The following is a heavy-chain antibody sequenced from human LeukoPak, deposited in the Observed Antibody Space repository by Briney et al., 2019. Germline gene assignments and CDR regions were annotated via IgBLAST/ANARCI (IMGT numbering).Heavy chain of an antibody. CDR3: AKDRSSSHDAFDI. D-gene: IGHD6-6*01. J-gene: IGHJ3*02. CDR2: IRYDGSNK. Sequence: GGSLRLSCAASGFTFSSYGMHWVRQAPGKGLEWVAFIRYDGSNKYYADSVKGRFTISRDNSKNSLYLQMNSLRAEDMALYYCAKDRSSSHDAFDIWGQGTMVTVSS. CDR1: GFTFSSYG. V-gene: IGHV3-30*02.